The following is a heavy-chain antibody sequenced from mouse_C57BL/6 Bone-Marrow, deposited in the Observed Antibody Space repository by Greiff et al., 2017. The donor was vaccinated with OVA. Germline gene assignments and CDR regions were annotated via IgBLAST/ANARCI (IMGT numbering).Heavy chain of an antibody. V-gene: IGHV1-78*01. CDR3: ARVDDGYFYAMDY. D-gene: IGHD2-3*01. Sequence: VKVVESDAELVKPGASVKISCKVSGYTFTDHTIHWMKQRPEQGLEWIGYIYPRDGSTKYNEKFKGKATLTADKSSSTAYMQLNSLTSEDSAVYFCARVDDGYFYAMDYWGQGTSVTVSS. CDR1: GYTFTDHT. J-gene: IGHJ4*01. CDR2: IYPRDGST.